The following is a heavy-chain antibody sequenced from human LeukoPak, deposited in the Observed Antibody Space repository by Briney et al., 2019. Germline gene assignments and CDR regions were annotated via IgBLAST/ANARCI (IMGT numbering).Heavy chain of an antibody. V-gene: IGHV4-39*01. J-gene: IGHJ4*02. Sequence: IPSETLSLTCAVSGGSISSSSYYWGWIRQPPGKGLEWIGSIYYSGSTYYNPSLKSRVTISVDTSKNQFSLKLSSVTAADTAVYYCARPDFWSGSAKDWGQGTLVTVSS. CDR2: IYYSGST. D-gene: IGHD3-3*01. CDR1: GGSISSSSYY. CDR3: ARPDFWSGSAKD.